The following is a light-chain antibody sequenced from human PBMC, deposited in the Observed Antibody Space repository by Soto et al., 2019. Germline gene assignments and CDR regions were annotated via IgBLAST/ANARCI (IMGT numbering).Light chain of an antibody. Sequence: EIVLTQSPATLSLSPGERATLSCRASQSVSSYLAWYQQKPGQAPRPLIYDASNRATGIPARFSGSGSETDFTLTISSLEPEDFAVYYCQHRMNWPLTVGQGTRLEIK. CDR3: QHRMNWPLT. CDR2: DAS. CDR1: QSVSSY. V-gene: IGKV3-11*01. J-gene: IGKJ5*01.